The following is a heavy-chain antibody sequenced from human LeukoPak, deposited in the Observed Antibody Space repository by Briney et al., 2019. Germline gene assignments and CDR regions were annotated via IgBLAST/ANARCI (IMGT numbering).Heavy chain of an antibody. Sequence: GGSLSLSCAASGFTFSSYSMNWVRQAPGKGLEWVSSISSSSSYIYYADSVKGRFTISRDNAKNSLYLQMNSLRAEDTAVYYCARDHRNYYFDYWGQGTLVTVSS. D-gene: IGHD4-11*01. V-gene: IGHV3-21*01. CDR3: ARDHRNYYFDY. CDR2: ISSSSSYI. CDR1: GFTFSSYS. J-gene: IGHJ4*02.